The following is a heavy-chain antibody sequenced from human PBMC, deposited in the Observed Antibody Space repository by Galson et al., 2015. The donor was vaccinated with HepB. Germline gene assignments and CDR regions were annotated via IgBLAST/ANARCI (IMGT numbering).Heavy chain of an antibody. CDR1: GFTFSSYA. Sequence: LRLSCAASGFTFSSYAMHWVCQAPGKGLEWVAVISYDGSNKYYADSVKGRFTISRDNSKNTLYLQMNSLRAEDTAVYYCARDRRYSGSYCPDYWGQGTLVTVSS. J-gene: IGHJ4*02. CDR2: ISYDGSNK. V-gene: IGHV3-30*04. CDR3: ARDRRYSGSYCPDY. D-gene: IGHD1-26*01.